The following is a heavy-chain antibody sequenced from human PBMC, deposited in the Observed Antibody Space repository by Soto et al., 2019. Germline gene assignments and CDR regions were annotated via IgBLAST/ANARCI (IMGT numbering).Heavy chain of an antibody. CDR1: GFSLTTTSMG. V-gene: IGHV2-5*02. J-gene: IGHJ4*02. CDR3: AHAVDYDLLSFDR. Sequence: QITLKESGPPLVRPAQTLTLTCAFSGFSLTTTSMGVAWIRQPPGKALEWLALIYLDDDQRYSPSLKDRLTNSKDTSRSRVVLTISNMNPEDTGTYFCAHAVDYDLLSFDRWGPGTLVTFSS. D-gene: IGHD4-17*01. CDR2: IYLDDDQ.